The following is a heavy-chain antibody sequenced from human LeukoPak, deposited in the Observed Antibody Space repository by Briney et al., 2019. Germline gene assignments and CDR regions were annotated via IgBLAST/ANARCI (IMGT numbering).Heavy chain of an antibody. D-gene: IGHD7-27*01. V-gene: IGHV3-23*01. CDR1: GFTFSSYA. CDR2: ISGSGGST. CDR3: ARDHRWGFDY. Sequence: GGSLRLSCAASGFTFSSYAMSWVRQAPGKGLEWVSGISGSGGSTYYADSVKGRFTISRDNSKNSLYLQMNSLRTEDTAVYYCARDHRWGFDYWGRGTLVTVSS. J-gene: IGHJ4*02.